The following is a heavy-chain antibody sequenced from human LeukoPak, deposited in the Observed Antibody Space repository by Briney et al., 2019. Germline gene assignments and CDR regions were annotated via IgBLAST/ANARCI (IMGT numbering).Heavy chain of an antibody. CDR2: ISSSSSYI. CDR3: ASGPTAMVTSDAFDI. V-gene: IGHV3-21*01. CDR1: GFTFSSYS. D-gene: IGHD5-18*01. J-gene: IGHJ3*02. Sequence: GGSLRLSCAASGFTFSSYSMNWVRQAPGKGLEWVSSISSSSSYIYYVDSVKGRFTISRDNAKNSLYLQMNSLRAEDTAVYYCASGPTAMVTSDAFDIWGQGTMVTVSS.